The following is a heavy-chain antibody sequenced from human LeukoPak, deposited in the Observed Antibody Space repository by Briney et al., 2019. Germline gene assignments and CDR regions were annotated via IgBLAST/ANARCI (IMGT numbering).Heavy chain of an antibody. CDR2: IFYSGNT. J-gene: IGHJ2*01. CDR3: TTSVTTFWYFDL. V-gene: IGHV4-59*01. D-gene: IGHD4-17*01. CDR1: GGSFSSYY. Sequence: MSSETLSLTCTVSGGSFSSYYWSWLRQPPGKGLEWIGYIFYSGNTKYNPSFKSRVTISVDTSKNQISLKLSSVTAADTAVYYCTTSVTTFWYFDLWGRGTLVTVSS.